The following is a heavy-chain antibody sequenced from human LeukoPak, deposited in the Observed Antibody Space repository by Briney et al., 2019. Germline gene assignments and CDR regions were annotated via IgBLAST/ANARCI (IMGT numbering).Heavy chain of an antibody. V-gene: IGHV4-59*01. CDR3: ARGYGDFRVEGRYFHS. J-gene: IGHJ4*02. CDR1: DGSITNYD. CDR2: VHYSGTA. D-gene: IGHD4-17*01. Sequence: SETLSLTCTVSDGSITNYDWSWVRRPPGKGLEFIGHVHYSGTANYNPSLRSRVTISIDTSKKHFFLKLKSVTAADTAVYYCARGYGDFRVEGRYFHSRGQGTLVTVSS.